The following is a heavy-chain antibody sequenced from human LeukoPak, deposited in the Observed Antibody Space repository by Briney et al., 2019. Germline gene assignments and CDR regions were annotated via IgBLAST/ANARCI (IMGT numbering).Heavy chain of an antibody. CDR3: ARDQFYAFDI. Sequence: PGGSLRLSCAGSGFTFSSYYMIWVRQAPGKGLEWVSYISRSSSTIYYADSVKGRFTISRDNAKNSLYLQMNSLRDEDTAVYYYARDQFYAFDIWGQGTMVTVSS. V-gene: IGHV3-48*02. CDR1: GFTFSSYY. J-gene: IGHJ3*02. CDR2: ISRSSSTI.